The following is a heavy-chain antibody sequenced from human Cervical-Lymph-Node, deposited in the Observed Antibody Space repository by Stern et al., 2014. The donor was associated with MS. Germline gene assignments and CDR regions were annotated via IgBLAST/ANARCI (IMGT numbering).Heavy chain of an antibody. CDR3: ARDFVDTAMITRSDYLDS. D-gene: IGHD5-18*01. CDR1: GYTLTNYP. Sequence: QVQLVQSGSELKEPGASVKVSCKASGYTLTNYPMNWVRQALGQGHEWMGWINNNTGISTYAQGFTGRSVFSLTTSVSTASLHISSLKAEDTAVYDCARDFVDTAMITRSDYLDSWGQGTLVTVSS. CDR2: INNNTGIS. J-gene: IGHJ4*02. V-gene: IGHV7-4-1*02.